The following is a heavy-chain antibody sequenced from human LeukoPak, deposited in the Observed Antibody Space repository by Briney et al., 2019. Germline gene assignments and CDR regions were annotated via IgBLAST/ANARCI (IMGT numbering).Heavy chain of an antibody. Sequence: SVKVSCTASGGTFSSYAISWVRQAPGQGLEWMGGIIPIFGTANYAQKFQGRVTITADESTSTAYMELSSLRSEDTAVYYCARGPIGYSYALRGDGYNYYFDYWGQGTLVTVSS. CDR2: IIPIFGTA. J-gene: IGHJ4*02. CDR3: ARGPIGYSYALRGDGYNYYFDY. D-gene: IGHD5-24*01. CDR1: GGTFSSYA. V-gene: IGHV1-69*13.